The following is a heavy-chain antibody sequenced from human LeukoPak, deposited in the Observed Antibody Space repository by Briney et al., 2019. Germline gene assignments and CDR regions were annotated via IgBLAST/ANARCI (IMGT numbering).Heavy chain of an antibody. CDR1: GGSISSGGYY. CDR3: ASTALTMIASMDV. V-gene: IGHV4-31*03. D-gene: IGHD3-22*01. J-gene: IGHJ6*02. CDR2: IYYSGST. Sequence: SETLSLTCTVSGGSISSGGYYWSWLRQHPGKGLEWIGYIYYSGSTYYNPSLKSRVTISVDTSKNQISLKLSSVTAADTAVYYCASTALTMIASMDVWGQGTTVTVSS.